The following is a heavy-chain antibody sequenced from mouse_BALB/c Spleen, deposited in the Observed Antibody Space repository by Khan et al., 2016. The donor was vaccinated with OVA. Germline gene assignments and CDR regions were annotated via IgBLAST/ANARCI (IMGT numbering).Heavy chain of an antibody. J-gene: IGHJ2*01. D-gene: IGHD1-2*01. V-gene: IGHV3-2*02. CDR3: ARTARIKY. CDR1: GYSITSGYG. Sequence: EVQLQESGPGLVKPSQSLSLTCTVTGYSITSGYGWNWIRQFPGNTLAWKGHISYSVRTNYNPSLNSRISSTRDTSRNKNFQQVNSVTTEDTATYYCARTARIKYWGQGTTLTVSS. CDR2: ISYSVRT.